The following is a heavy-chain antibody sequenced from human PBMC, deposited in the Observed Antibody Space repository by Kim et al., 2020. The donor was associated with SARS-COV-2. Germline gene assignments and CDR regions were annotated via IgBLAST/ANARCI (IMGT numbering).Heavy chain of an antibody. CDR1: GHTFSSYA. V-gene: IGHV7-4-1*02. D-gene: IGHD3-10*01. CDR3: ASSMVYGVISAFDI. J-gene: IGHJ3*02. CDR2: INTNTENP. Sequence: ASVKVSCKASGHTFSSYAMNWVRHAPGRGLEWMGWINTNTENPTYAQGFTGRFVFSLDTSVSTTLLQISGLKPEDTAIYYCASSMVYGVISAFDIWGQGTMVSVSS.